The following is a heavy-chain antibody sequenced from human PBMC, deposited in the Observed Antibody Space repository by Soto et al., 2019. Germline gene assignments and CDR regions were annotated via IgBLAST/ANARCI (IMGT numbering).Heavy chain of an antibody. V-gene: IGHV4-34*01. CDR3: ARARYCSSTSCYPYYFDY. J-gene: IGHJ4*02. CDR2: INHSGST. D-gene: IGHD2-2*01. CDR1: GGSFSGYY. Sequence: ETLSLTCAVYGGSFSGYYWSWIRQPPGKGLEWIGEINHSGSTNYNPSLKSRVTISVDTSKNQFSLKLSSVTAADTAVYYCARARYCSSTSCYPYYFDYWGQGTLVTVSS.